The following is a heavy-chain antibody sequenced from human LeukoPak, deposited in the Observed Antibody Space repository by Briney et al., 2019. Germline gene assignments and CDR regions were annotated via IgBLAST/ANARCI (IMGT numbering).Heavy chain of an antibody. J-gene: IGHJ1*01. CDR1: GGSISSYY. CDR2: IYYSGST. CDR3: ARILWFGEGPYFQH. D-gene: IGHD3-10*01. Sequence: SETLSLTCTVSGGSISSYYWSWIRQPPGKGLEWIGYIYYSGSTNYNPSLKSRVTISVDTSKNQFSLKLSSVSAADTAVYYCARILWFGEGPYFQHWGQGTLVTVSS. V-gene: IGHV4-59*01.